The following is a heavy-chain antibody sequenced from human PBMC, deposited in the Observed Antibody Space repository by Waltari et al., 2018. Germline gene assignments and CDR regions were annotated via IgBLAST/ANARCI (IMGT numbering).Heavy chain of an antibody. V-gene: IGHV3-48*03. D-gene: IGHD2-15*01. Sequence: ELQLVESGGGLVQPGGSLRISCVASGFSFSSYEMNWVRQAPGKGLEWISYISDGDKSISDAESVKGRFTVSRDNAKNSLHLQMNNLRAEDTATYYCVRDGLGSGWTRVDVWGRGTTVTVSS. CDR1: GFSFSSYE. CDR3: VRDGLGSGWTRVDV. J-gene: IGHJ6*02. CDR2: ISDGDKSI.